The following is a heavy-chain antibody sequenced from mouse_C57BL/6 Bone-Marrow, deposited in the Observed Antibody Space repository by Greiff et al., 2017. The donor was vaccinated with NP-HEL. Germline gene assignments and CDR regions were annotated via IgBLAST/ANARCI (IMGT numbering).Heavy chain of an antibody. J-gene: IGHJ4*01. V-gene: IGHV1-4*01. Sequence: QVQLQQSGAELARPGASVKMSCKASGYTFTSYTMHWVKQRPGQGLEWIGYINPSSGYTKYNQKFKDKATLTADKSSSTAYMQLSSLTSEDSAVYYCARFYDYDLYYAMDYWGQGTSVTVSS. CDR1: GYTFTSYT. CDR2: INPSSGYT. CDR3: ARFYDYDLYYAMDY. D-gene: IGHD2-4*01.